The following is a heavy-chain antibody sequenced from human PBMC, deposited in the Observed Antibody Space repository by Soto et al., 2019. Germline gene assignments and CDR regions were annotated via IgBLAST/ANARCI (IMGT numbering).Heavy chain of an antibody. CDR3: AKDIVRYTYGACDY. Sequence: QVQLVESGGAVVQPGKSLRLSCAASGFTFNTYGMYWVRQAPGKGLEWVAAISYGGSNKYHADSVKGRFTISRDNSKNTLYLQMNSLRVEDTAVYYCAKDIVRYTYGACDYWGQGALVTVSS. V-gene: IGHV3-30*18. CDR1: GFTFNTYG. J-gene: IGHJ4*02. CDR2: ISYGGSNK. D-gene: IGHD5-18*01.